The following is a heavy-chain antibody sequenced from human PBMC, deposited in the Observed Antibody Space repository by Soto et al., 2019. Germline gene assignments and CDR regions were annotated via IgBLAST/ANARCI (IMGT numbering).Heavy chain of an antibody. V-gene: IGHV4-39*01. D-gene: IGHD3-3*01. CDR1: GGPISSRSYY. CDR3: ARHSQIFGVVRWFAP. Sequence: SETQSLTCTVSGGPISSRSYYWGWIRQSQGKGLEWIGSIYYSGSTYYNPSLKSRITISVDTSKNQFSLKLTSVTAADTAVYYCARHSQIFGVVRWFAPWGQGTLVTVSS. CDR2: IYYSGST. J-gene: IGHJ5*02.